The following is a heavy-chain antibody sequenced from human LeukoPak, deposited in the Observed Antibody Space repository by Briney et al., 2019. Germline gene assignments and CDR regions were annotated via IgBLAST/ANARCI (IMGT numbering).Heavy chain of an antibody. D-gene: IGHD3-22*01. J-gene: IGHJ3*02. CDR3: SRFYSSGWASGAFDI. CDR2: IRNKANGGTT. CDR1: GFTFSDYA. Sequence: TGGSLRLSCTTSGFTFSDYAASWVRQAPGKGLEWIGFIRNKANGGTTEYAASVKGRFTISRDDSKTIAHLQMSSLKTEDTAVYYCSRFYSSGWASGAFDIWGQGTMVTVSS. V-gene: IGHV3-49*04.